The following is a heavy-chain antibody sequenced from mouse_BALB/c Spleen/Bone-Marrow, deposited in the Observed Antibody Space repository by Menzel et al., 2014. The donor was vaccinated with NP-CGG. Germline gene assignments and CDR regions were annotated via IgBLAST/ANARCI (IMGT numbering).Heavy chain of an antibody. CDR3: ANYYYGYYFDS. CDR1: GFNIKDTY. J-gene: IGHJ2*01. Sequence: EVKLMESGAELVKPGASVKLSCTASGFNIKDTYMHWVKQRPEQGLEWIGRIDPANGNTKYDPKFQGKATITADTSSNTADLQLSSLTSEDTAVYYCANYYYGYYFDSWGQGTTLTVSS. CDR2: IDPANGNT. V-gene: IGHV14-3*02. D-gene: IGHD1-1*01.